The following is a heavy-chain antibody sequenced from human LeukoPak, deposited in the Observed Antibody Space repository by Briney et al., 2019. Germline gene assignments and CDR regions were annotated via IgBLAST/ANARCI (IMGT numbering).Heavy chain of an antibody. J-gene: IGHJ4*02. CDR1: GFTFSSYE. Sequence: GGSLRLSCAASGFTFSSYEMNWVRQAPGKGLEWISYSSSSGYTIQYADSVKGRFTISRDNTKNSLYLQMNSLRAEDTAVYYCARELGASGFDYWGQGTLVTVSS. V-gene: IGHV3-48*03. CDR3: ARELGASGFDY. CDR2: SSSSGYTI. D-gene: IGHD2-15*01.